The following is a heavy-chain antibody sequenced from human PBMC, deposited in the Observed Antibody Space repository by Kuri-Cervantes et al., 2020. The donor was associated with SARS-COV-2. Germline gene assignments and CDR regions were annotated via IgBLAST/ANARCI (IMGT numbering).Heavy chain of an antibody. D-gene: IGHD3-10*01. CDR2: INTDGSAT. Sequence: LSLTCAASGFTFSSYWMHWVRQVSGKGLVWVARINTDGSATGYADSVKGRFTISRDNAKNTLYLQMNSLRVEDTAVYYCARDWGGNYYGSGSYYDLDYGMDVWGQGTTVTVSS. J-gene: IGHJ6*02. V-gene: IGHV3-74*01. CDR1: GFTFSSYW. CDR3: ARDWGGNYYGSGSYYDLDYGMDV.